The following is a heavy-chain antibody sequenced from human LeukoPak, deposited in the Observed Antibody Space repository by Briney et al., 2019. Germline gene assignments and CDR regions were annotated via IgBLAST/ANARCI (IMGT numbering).Heavy chain of an antibody. J-gene: IGHJ3*02. CDR2: ISGSGGST. D-gene: IGHD3-9*01. CDR1: GFTFSSYA. V-gene: IGHV3-23*01. Sequence: GGSLRLSCAASGFTFSSYAMSWVRQAPGKGLEWVSAISGSGGSTYYADSVKGRFTISRDNSKNTLYLQMNSLRAEDTAVYYCAKGGRYFDWLSGDAFDIWGQGTTVTVSS. CDR3: AKGGRYFDWLSGDAFDI.